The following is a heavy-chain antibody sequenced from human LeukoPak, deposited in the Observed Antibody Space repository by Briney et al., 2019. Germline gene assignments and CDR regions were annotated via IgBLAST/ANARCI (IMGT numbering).Heavy chain of an antibody. CDR1: GYTFTSYG. J-gene: IGHJ6*03. D-gene: IGHD1-26*01. Sequence: ASVKVSCKASGYTFTSYGISWVRQATGQGLEWMGWMNPNSGNTGYAQKFQGRVTITRNTSISTAYMELSSLRSEDTAVYYCARFSSYSGSYIDYMDVWGKGTTVTVSS. V-gene: IGHV1-8*03. CDR2: MNPNSGNT. CDR3: ARFSSYSGSYIDYMDV.